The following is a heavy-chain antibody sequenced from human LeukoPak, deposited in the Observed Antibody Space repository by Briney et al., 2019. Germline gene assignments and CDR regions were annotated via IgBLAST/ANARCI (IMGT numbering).Heavy chain of an antibody. J-gene: IGHJ4*02. V-gene: IGHV3-48*01. Sequence: GGSLRLSCAASGFTFSSYSMNWVRQAPGRGREWVSYISSSSSTIYYADSVKGRFTISRDNAKNSLYLQMNSLRAEDTAVYYCARVESQDYGDYTYYFDYWGQGTLVTVSS. CDR2: ISSSSSTI. D-gene: IGHD4-17*01. CDR3: ARVESQDYGDYTYYFDY. CDR1: GFTFSSYS.